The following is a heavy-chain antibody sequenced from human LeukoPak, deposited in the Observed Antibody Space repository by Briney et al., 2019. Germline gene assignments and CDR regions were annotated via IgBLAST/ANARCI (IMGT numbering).Heavy chain of an antibody. CDR3: ARVRFLEWLKVDY. J-gene: IGHJ4*02. CDR2: ISGSGGST. CDR1: GFTFSSYA. Sequence: GGSLRLSCAASGFTFSSYAMSWVRQAPGKGLEWVSAISGSGGSTYYADSVKGRFTISRDNSKNALYLQMNSLRAEDTAVYYCARVRFLEWLKVDYWGQGTLVTVSS. V-gene: IGHV3-23*01. D-gene: IGHD3-3*01.